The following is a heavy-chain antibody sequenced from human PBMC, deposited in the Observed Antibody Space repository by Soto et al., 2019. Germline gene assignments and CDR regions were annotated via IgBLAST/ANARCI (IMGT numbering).Heavy chain of an antibody. Sequence: GGSLRLSCAASGFTFSSYGMHWVRQAPGKGLEWVAVISYDGSNKYYADSVKGRFTISRDNSKNTLYLQMNSLRAEDTAVYYCALIAAAGTSLFDYWGQGTLVTVS. CDR2: ISYDGSNK. J-gene: IGHJ4*02. V-gene: IGHV3-30*03. D-gene: IGHD6-13*01. CDR3: ALIAAAGTSLFDY. CDR1: GFTFSSYG.